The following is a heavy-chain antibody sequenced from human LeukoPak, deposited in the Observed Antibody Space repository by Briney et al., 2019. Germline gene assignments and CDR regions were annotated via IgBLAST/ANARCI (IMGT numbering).Heavy chain of an antibody. V-gene: IGHV3-74*01. Sequence: QPGGSLRLSCAASGFTFDDYGMHWVRQAPGKGLVWVSRINSDGSSTSYADSVKGRFTISRDNAKNTLYLQMNSLRAEDTAVYYCARDQEWSDAFDIWGQGTMVTVSS. CDR3: ARDQEWSDAFDI. CDR1: GFTFDDYG. D-gene: IGHD3-3*01. CDR2: INSDGSST. J-gene: IGHJ3*02.